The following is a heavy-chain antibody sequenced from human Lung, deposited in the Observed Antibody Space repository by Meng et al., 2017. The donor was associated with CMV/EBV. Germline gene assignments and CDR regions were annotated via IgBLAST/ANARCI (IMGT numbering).Heavy chain of an antibody. CDR3: ARRDRAYCGGNCYREAVEI. Sequence: GESLKISCKGSGYSFASYWIAWVRQMPGKGLEWMGIIYPGDSDTRYSPSFQGQVTISADQSISTAYLQWSSLKASDTAMYYCARRDRAYCGGNCYREAVEIWGQGTMVTVSS. CDR2: IYPGDSDT. V-gene: IGHV5-51*01. CDR1: GYSFASYW. D-gene: IGHD2-21*01. J-gene: IGHJ3*02.